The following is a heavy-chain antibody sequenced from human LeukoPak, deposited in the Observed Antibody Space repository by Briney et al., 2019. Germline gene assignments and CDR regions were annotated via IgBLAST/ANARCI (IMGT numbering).Heavy chain of an antibody. Sequence: SVKVSCKASGGTFSSYAISWVRQHPGQGLEWMGGIIPIFGTANYAQKFQGRVTITADESTSTAYMELSSLRSEDTAVYYCARDPLNDYGDYYGMDVWGKGTTVTVSS. D-gene: IGHD4-17*01. CDR3: ARDPLNDYGDYYGMDV. CDR1: GGTFSSYA. CDR2: IIPIFGTA. J-gene: IGHJ6*04. V-gene: IGHV1-69*13.